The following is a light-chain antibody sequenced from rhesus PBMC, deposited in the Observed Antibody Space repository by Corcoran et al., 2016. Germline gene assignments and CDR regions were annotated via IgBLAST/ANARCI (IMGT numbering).Light chain of an antibody. V-gene: IGLV2-13*03. CDR2: EVS. CDR1: SSDIGGYVR. CDR3: SSYARGATFI. Sequence: QAAPTQSPSVSGSPGQSVTVSCTGTSSDIGGYVRVSWYQQHPGRAPKLRIYEVSKRSSGVSDRLSGSKSANTASLPISGLQAEDGAYYCCSSYARGATFIFGVGTRLTVL. J-gene: IGLJ1*01.